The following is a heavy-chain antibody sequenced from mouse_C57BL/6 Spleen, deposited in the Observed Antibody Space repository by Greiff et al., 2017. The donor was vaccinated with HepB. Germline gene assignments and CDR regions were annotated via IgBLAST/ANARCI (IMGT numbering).Heavy chain of an antibody. CDR3: ARSGFTTVVAPFAY. CDR1: GYAFSSSW. CDR2: IYPGDGDT. V-gene: IGHV1-82*01. J-gene: IGHJ3*01. Sequence: QVQLQQSGPELVKPGASVKISCKASGYAFSSSWMNWVKQRPGKGLEWIGRIYPGDGDTNYNGKFKGKATMTADKTSSTAYMQLSSLTSADSAVYFCARSGFTTVVAPFAYWGQGTLVTVSA. D-gene: IGHD1-1*01.